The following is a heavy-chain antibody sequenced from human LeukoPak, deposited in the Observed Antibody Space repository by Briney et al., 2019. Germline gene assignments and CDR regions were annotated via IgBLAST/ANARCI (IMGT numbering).Heavy chain of an antibody. D-gene: IGHD2-2*01. J-gene: IGHJ6*03. CDR1: GFTFSSYS. V-gene: IGHV3-48*02. CDR3: ARDGTSCYFSSCYYYYYMDV. CDR2: ISSSSSTR. Sequence: PGGSLRLSCAASGFTFSSYSMNWVRQAPGKGLEWVSYISSSSSTRYYADSVKGRFTISRDNAKNSLYLQMNSLRDEDTAVYYCARDGTSCYFSSCYYYYYMDVWGKGTTVTVSS.